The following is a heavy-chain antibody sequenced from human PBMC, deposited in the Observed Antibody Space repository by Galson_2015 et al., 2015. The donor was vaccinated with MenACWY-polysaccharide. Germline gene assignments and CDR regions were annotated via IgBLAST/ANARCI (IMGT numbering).Heavy chain of an antibody. CDR3: GKVAGFCSDATCYADY. CDR1: GFTFSSYA. Sequence: SLRLSCAASGFTFSSYAMTWVRQAPGKGLQWVSAISFSGGHRHYADSVKGRFTIPRDNSKDTVYLQMDNLRAEDTAVYYCGKVAGFCSDATCYADYWGQGTLVTVS. CDR2: ISFSGGHR. J-gene: IGHJ4*02. D-gene: IGHD2-15*01. V-gene: IGHV3-23*01.